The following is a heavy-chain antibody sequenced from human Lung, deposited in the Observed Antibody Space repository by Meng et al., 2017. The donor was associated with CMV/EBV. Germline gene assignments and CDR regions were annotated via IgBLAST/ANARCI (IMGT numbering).Heavy chain of an antibody. D-gene: IGHD3-9*01. CDR3: VRDPDPYYDILTGYSDDAFDI. V-gene: IGHV3-21*01. CDR1: GFTFSSYS. CDR2: ISSSSSYI. J-gene: IGHJ3*02. Sequence: GESXKISCAASGFTFSSYSMNWVRQAPGKGLEWVSSISSSSSYIYYADSVKGRFTISRDNAKNSLYLQMNSLRAEDTAVYYCVRDPDPYYDILTGYSDDAFDIWGQGTXVTV.